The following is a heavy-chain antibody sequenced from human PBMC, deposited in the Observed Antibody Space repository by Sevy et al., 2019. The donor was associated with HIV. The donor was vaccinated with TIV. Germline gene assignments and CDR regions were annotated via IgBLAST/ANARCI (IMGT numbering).Heavy chain of an antibody. CDR3: ARDRITIFGSRDH. J-gene: IGHJ4*02. CDR1: GFTFNNYG. V-gene: IGHV3-30*03. Sequence: GGSLRLSCAVSGFTFNNYGMHWVRQAPGKGLEWVAVLSHDGTNEYYADSVRGRFTISRDSSRTTLFLQMNSLRVEDTAVYYCARDRITIFGSRDHWGRGTLVTVSS. CDR2: LSHDGTNE. D-gene: IGHD3-3*01.